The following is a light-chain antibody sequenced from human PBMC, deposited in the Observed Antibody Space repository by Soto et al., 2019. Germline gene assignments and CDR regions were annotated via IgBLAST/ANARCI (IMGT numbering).Light chain of an antibody. V-gene: IGKV2-30*01. Sequence: DVVMTQSPLSLPVTLGQPASISCSSSQSLVYSDGNTYLNWFQPRPGQSPRGLIYKASNRDSGVQARFSGSGSGTDFTLNISSVQHEDVGVYYCMQGTHWQRPFGQGTKVDIK. CDR2: KAS. CDR1: QSLVYSDGNTY. CDR3: MQGTHWQRP. J-gene: IGKJ1*01.